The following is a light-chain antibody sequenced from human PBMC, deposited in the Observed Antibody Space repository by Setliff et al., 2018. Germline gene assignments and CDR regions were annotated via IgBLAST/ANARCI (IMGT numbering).Light chain of an antibody. CDR3: SSYAGNYIYV. CDR2: EVS. J-gene: IGLJ1*01. Sequence: QSALAQPPSASGSPGQSVAISCTGTSRDVGGFNFVPWYQQHPGKAPKLIIYEVSKRPSGVPDRFSGSKSGNTASLTVSGLQAEDEADYYCSSYAGNYIYVFGSGTKVTVL. CDR1: SRDVGGFNF. V-gene: IGLV2-8*01.